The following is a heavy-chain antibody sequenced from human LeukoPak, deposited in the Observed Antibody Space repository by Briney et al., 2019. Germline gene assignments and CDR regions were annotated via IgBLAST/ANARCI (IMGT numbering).Heavy chain of an antibody. V-gene: IGHV4-31*03. J-gene: IGHJ6*02. Sequence: SETLSLTCTVSGGSISSGGYYWSWIRQHPGKGLEWIGYIYHSGSTYYNPSLKSRVTISVDTSKNQFSLKLSSVTAADTAVYYCARVFYDSSGYYHYYYGMDVWGQGTTVTVSS. CDR1: GGSISSGGYY. D-gene: IGHD3-22*01. CDR3: ARVFYDSSGYYHYYYGMDV. CDR2: IYHSGST.